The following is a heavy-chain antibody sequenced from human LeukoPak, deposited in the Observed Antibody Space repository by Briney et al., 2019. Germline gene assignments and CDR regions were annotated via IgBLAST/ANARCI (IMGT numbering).Heavy chain of an antibody. J-gene: IGHJ3*02. D-gene: IGHD2-21*02. V-gene: IGHV1-18*01. Sequence: GGSVTDSCMASGYTFTSYGLRWGRQAPGEGVERRGWVTAYNDNTNYIQKPQGRVTITTDQSTSTAYMELSSLRSEDTAVYYCAGPKKNIVVVTATIDAFDIWGQGTMVTVSS. CDR2: VTAYNDNT. CDR1: GYTFTSYG. CDR3: AGPKKNIVVVTATIDAFDI.